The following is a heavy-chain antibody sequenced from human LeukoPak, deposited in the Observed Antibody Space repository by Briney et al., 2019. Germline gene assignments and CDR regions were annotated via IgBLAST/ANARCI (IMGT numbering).Heavy chain of an antibody. Sequence: PGGSLRLSCAASGFTFSSYAMHWVRQAPGKGLEWVSSISSSSSYIYYADSVKGRFTISRDYAKNSLNLQMNSLRAEDTAVYYCARTIVGATSYWGQGTLVTVSS. CDR3: ARTIVGATSY. CDR1: GFTFSSYA. J-gene: IGHJ4*02. D-gene: IGHD1-26*01. V-gene: IGHV3-21*01. CDR2: ISSSSSYI.